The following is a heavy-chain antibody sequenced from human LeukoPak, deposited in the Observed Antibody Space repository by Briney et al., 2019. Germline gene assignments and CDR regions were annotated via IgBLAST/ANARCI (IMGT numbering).Heavy chain of an antibody. CDR2: ISGSGGST. V-gene: IGHV3-23*01. J-gene: IGHJ3*02. CDR3: AKAYYYDSSGYRRGAFDI. Sequence: GGSLRLSCAASGFTFSSYGMSWVRQAPGKGLEWVSTISGSGGSTYYADSVKGRFSISRDNSKTTLYLQMNSLRAEDTAVYYCAKAYYYDSSGYRRGAFDIWGQGTMVIVSS. D-gene: IGHD3-22*01. CDR1: GFTFSSYG.